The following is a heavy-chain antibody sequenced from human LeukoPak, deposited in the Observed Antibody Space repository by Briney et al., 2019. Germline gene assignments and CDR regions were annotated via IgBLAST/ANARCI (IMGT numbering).Heavy chain of an antibody. CDR2: IYHSGST. Sequence: PSETLSLTCAVSGYSISSGYYWGWIRPPPGKGLEWIGSIYHSGSTYYNPSLKSRVTISVDTSKNQFSLKLSSVTAADTAVYYCARGTQGVLRFLEWLSPNWFDPWGQGTLVTVSS. CDR3: ARGTQGVLRFLEWLSPNWFDP. D-gene: IGHD3-3*01. J-gene: IGHJ5*02. CDR1: GYSISSGYY. V-gene: IGHV4-38-2*01.